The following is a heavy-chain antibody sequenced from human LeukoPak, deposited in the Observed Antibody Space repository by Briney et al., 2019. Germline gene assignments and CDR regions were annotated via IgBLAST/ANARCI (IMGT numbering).Heavy chain of an antibody. CDR1: GGSISSGSYY. CDR2: IYTSGST. D-gene: IGHD3-22*01. Sequence: SQTLSPTCTVSGGSISSGSYYGSWIRQPAGKGLEWIGRIYTSGSTNYNPSLKSRVTISVATCKNQFSLKLSSVTTADRAVYYCARVTTGGYYNCWGQATLVTVSS. CDR3: ARVTTGGYYNC. J-gene: IGHJ4*02. V-gene: IGHV4-61*02.